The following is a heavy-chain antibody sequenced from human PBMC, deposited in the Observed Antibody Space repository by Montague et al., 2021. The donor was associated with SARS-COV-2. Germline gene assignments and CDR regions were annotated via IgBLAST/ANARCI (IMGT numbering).Heavy chain of an antibody. D-gene: IGHD3-16*02. Sequence: SLRLSCAASGFTFSSYSMNWVRQAPGKGLEWVSSISSSSSYIYYADSVKGRSTISRDNAKNSLYLQMNSLRAEDTAVYYCARDDYVWWSYRYKEYNWFDPWGQGTLGTVSP. CDR2: ISSSSSYI. CDR3: ARDDYVWWSYRYKEYNWFDP. J-gene: IGHJ5*02. V-gene: IGHV3-21*01. CDR1: GFTFSSYS.